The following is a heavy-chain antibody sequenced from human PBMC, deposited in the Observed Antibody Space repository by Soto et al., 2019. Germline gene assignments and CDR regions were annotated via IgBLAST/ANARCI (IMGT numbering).Heavy chain of an antibody. CDR2: IKQDGSEK. CDR1: GFTFSSYW. Sequence: PGGSLRLSCAASGFTFSSYWMSWVRQAPGKGLEWVANIKQDGSEKYYVDSVKGRFTISRDNAKNSLYLQMNSLRAEDTAVYYCARSTAELHRYWDSNWFDPWGQGTLVTVSS. V-gene: IGHV3-7*03. D-gene: IGHD1-7*01. CDR3: ARSTAELHRYWDSNWFDP. J-gene: IGHJ5*02.